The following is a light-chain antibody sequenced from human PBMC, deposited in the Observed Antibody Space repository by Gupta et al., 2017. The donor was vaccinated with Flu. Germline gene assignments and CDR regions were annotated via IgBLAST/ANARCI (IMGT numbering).Light chain of an antibody. Sequence: DIVLTQTPLSSPVTLGQPASISCRSSQSLGHSDGNTYLSWLQQRPGQPPRLLIYKISHRFSGVPDRFSGSGAGTDFTLKISRGEAEDVGFYYCGGAKQPLWTFGQGTKMEIK. J-gene: IGKJ2*02. CDR1: QSLGHSDGNTY. CDR3: GGAKQPLWT. V-gene: IGKV2-24*01. CDR2: KIS.